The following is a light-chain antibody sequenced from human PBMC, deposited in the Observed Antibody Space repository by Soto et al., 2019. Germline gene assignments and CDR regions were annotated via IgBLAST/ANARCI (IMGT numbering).Light chain of an antibody. J-gene: IGLJ1*01. CDR3: SSYTSSSTYV. CDR1: SSDVGGYNR. CDR2: EVS. Sequence: QSALTQPPSVSGSPGQSVTISCTGTSSDVGGYNRVSWYRQPPGTAPKLMIYEVSSRPSGVPDRFSGSKSGNTASLTISGLQAEDEADYYCSSYTSSSTYVFGTGTQLTVL. V-gene: IGLV2-18*02.